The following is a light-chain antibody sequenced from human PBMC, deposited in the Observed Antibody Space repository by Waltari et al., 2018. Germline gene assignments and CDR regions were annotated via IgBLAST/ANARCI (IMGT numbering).Light chain of an antibody. J-gene: IGKJ2*01. Sequence: DVVMTQSPLSLPVTPGQPASISCRSSQSLVYRDGDTYLNWFHQRPGQSPRRLIDKVSNRDSGGPDRFNGSGSGTDFTLKISRVEAEDVGVYYCMQGTHWPPYTFGQGTKLEIK. CDR3: MQGTHWPPYT. V-gene: IGKV2-30*01. CDR2: KVS. CDR1: QSLVYRDGDTY.